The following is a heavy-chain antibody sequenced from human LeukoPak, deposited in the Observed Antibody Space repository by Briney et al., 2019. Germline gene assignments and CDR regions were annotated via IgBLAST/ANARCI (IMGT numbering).Heavy chain of an antibody. J-gene: IGHJ4*02. CDR2: IKQDGSEK. CDR3: ARDDYYGSGSRTTFDY. Sequence: GGSLRLSCTASGFTFSSYSLNWVRQAPGRGLEWVANIKQDGSEKYYVESVKGRFTMPRDSAKNSLYLQMNSLRAEDTAVYYCARDDYYGSGSRTTFDYWGQGTLVTVSS. CDR1: GFTFSSYS. V-gene: IGHV3-7*01. D-gene: IGHD3-10*01.